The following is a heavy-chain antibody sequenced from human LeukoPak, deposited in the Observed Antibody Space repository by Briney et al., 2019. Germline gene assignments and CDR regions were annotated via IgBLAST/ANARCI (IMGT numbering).Heavy chain of an antibody. V-gene: IGHV4-34*01. J-gene: IGHJ4*02. Sequence: SETLSLTCAVYGGSFSGYYWSWIRQPPGKGLEWIGEINHSGSTNYNPSLKSRVTISVDTSKNQFSLKLSSVTAADTAVYYCARDRATAPLDYGGQGTLVTVPS. CDR3: ARDRATAPLDY. D-gene: IGHD5-12*01. CDR2: INHSGST. CDR1: GGSFSGYY.